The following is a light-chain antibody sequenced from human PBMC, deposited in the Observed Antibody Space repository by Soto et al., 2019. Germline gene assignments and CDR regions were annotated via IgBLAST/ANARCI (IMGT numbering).Light chain of an antibody. CDR2: EVF. V-gene: IGLV2-14*03. CDR1: SSDVGGYDY. Sequence: QSVLTQPASVSGSPGRSITISCTGTSSDVGGYDYVSWYQQHPGKVPKLMIYEVFRRPSGISDRFSGSKSGNTASLTISGLQAEDEAHYYCCSYTTASTVVFGGGTKVTVL. J-gene: IGLJ2*01. CDR3: CSYTTASTVV.